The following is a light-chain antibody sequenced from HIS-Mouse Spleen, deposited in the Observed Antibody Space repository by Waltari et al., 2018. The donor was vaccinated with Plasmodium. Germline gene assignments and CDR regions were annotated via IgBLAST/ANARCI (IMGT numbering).Light chain of an antibody. CDR2: EDS. Sequence: SYELTQPPSVSVSPGQTARITCSGDALPKKYAYWYQQKSGQAPVLFIYEDSKRPSGIPEGFSGASSGTMGTLAISGARVEEEADYYCYSTDSSGNHRVFGGGTKLTVL. CDR3: YSTDSSGNHRV. V-gene: IGLV3-10*01. CDR1: ALPKKY. J-gene: IGLJ3*02.